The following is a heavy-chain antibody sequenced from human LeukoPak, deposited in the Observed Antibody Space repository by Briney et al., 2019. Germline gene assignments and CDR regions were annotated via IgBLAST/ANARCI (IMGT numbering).Heavy chain of an antibody. CDR3: AREAEDNWFDP. J-gene: IGHJ5*02. V-gene: IGHV4-31*03. D-gene: IGHD2-15*01. CDR1: GGSISSGGYY. Sequence: SETLSLTCTVSGGSISSGGYYWSWIRQHPGKGLEWIGYIYYSGSTYYNPSLKSRVTISVDTSKNQFSLKLSSVTAADTAVHYCAREAEDNWFDPWGQGTLVTVSS. CDR2: IYYSGST.